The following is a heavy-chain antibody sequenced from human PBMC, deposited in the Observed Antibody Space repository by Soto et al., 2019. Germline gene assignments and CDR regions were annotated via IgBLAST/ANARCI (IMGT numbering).Heavy chain of an antibody. CDR1: GFTFNIYT. Sequence: PGGSLRLSCAASGFTFNIYTMSWVRQAPGKGLEWVANVKQDGSQKWYVDSVKGRFTISRDNSKNTLYLQMNSLRAEDTAVYYCAHFDWFIDYWGQGTLVTVSS. V-gene: IGHV3-7*05. CDR3: AHFDWFIDY. D-gene: IGHD3-9*01. CDR2: VKQDGSQK. J-gene: IGHJ4*02.